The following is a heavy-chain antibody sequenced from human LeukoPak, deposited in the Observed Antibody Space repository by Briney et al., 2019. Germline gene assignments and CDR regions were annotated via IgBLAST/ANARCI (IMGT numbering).Heavy chain of an antibody. CDR3: AGDTRGRVAVAGHFDY. CDR1: GFTFSSYA. V-gene: IGHV3-30-3*01. CDR2: ISYDGSNK. D-gene: IGHD6-19*01. Sequence: GGSLRLSCAASGFTFSSYAMHWVRQAPGKGLEWVAVISYDGSNKYYADSVKGRFTISRDNSKNTLYLQMNSLRAEDTAVYYCAGDTRGRVAVAGHFDYWGQGTLVTVSS. J-gene: IGHJ4*02.